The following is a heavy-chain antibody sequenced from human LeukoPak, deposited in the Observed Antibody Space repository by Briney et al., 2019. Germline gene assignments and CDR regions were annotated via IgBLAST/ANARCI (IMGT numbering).Heavy chain of an antibody. J-gene: IGHJ4*02. D-gene: IGHD2-21*01. CDR3: ARRPSYCGGDCTVDY. Sequence: SETLSLTCAVYGGSFSGYYWSWIRQPPGKGLEWIGEINHSGSTNYNPSLKSRVTISVDTSKNQFSLKLSSVTAADTAVYYCARRPSYCGGDCTVDYWGQGTLVTVSS. CDR2: INHSGST. CDR1: GGSFSGYY. V-gene: IGHV4-34*01.